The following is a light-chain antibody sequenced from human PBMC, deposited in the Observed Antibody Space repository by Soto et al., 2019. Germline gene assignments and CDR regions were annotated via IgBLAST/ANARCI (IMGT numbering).Light chain of an antibody. CDR3: VLYMGSGISM. Sequence: QTVVTQEPSFSVSPGGTVTLTCGLSSGSVSTSYYPSWYQQTPGQAPRTLIYSTNTRSSGVPDRFSGSILGNKAALTITGAQAHEESDYYCVLYMGSGISMFGGGTKLTVL. V-gene: IGLV8-61*01. CDR1: SGSVSTSYY. J-gene: IGLJ3*02. CDR2: STN.